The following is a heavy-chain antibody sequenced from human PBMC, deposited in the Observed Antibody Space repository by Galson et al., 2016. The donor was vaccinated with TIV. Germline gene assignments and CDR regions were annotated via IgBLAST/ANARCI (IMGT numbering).Heavy chain of an antibody. J-gene: IGHJ4*02. Sequence: SLRLSCAASGFTFSAYAVNWVRQAPGKGLEWVSGIGGIGTSPYYAGSVKGRFTISRDNSRNTLYLQMNSLRAEDTALYYCAKDAQWLPAAYFDYWSQGILVTVSS. V-gene: IGHV3-23*01. CDR2: IGGIGTSP. CDR3: AKDAQWLPAAYFDY. D-gene: IGHD6-19*01. CDR1: GFTFSAYA.